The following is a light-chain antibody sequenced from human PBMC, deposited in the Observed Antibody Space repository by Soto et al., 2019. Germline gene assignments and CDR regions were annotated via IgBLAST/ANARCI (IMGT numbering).Light chain of an antibody. CDR2: EVN. J-gene: IGLJ2*01. V-gene: IGLV2-14*01. CDR1: SSDVGGYKY. Sequence: QSVLTQPPSASGSPGQSVTISCTGTSSDVGGYKYVSWYQQHPGKAPKLMIFEVNNRPSGVSNRFSGSKSGSTASLTISGLQAEDEADYYCSSYTSSSTPYVVLGGGTKLTVL. CDR3: SSYTSSSTPYVV.